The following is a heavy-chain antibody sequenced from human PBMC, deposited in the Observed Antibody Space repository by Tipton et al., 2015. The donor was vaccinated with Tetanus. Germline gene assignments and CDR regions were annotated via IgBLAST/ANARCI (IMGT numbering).Heavy chain of an antibody. Sequence: LRLSCSASGFIFSNYWMSWVRRAPGKGLEWVANINRNGGGKYYVDSVKGRFTISRDEAKKSVYLEMNSLTVGDTAVYYCARDRGEDWTNFYYMDVWGKGATVIVSS. CDR3: ARDRGEDWTNFYYMDV. CDR2: INRNGGGK. V-gene: IGHV3-7*01. J-gene: IGHJ6*03. D-gene: IGHD3/OR15-3a*01. CDR1: GFIFSNYW.